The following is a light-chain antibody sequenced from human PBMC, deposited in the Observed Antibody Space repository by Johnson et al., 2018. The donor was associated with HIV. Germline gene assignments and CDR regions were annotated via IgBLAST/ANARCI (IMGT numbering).Light chain of an antibody. J-gene: IGLJ1*01. CDR2: ENN. Sequence: QSVLTQPPSVSAAPGQKVTISCSGSSSNIGNNYVSWYQQLPGTAPKLLIYENNKRPSGIPDRFSGSKSGTSASLAISGLQAEDEADSYCAAWDDSLNGPVFGTGTKVTVL. CDR3: AAWDDSLNGPV. CDR1: SSNIGNNY. V-gene: IGLV1-51*02.